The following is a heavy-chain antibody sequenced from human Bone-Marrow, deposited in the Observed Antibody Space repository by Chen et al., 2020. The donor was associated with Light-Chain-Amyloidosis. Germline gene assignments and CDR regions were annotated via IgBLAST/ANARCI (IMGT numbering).Heavy chain of an antibody. Sequence: EVQLEQSGPEVKKPGESLQISCKGSGYTFPNYWIGWVRQMPGKGLEWMGVIYPDDSAAGHAPSLEGQVALSADKSITTAYLQCTSLKASDTAMYDCARRRDGYNFDYWGQGTLVTVSS. CDR1: GYTFPNYW. V-gene: IGHV5-51*01. CDR2: IYPDDSAA. D-gene: IGHD5-12*01. CDR3: ARRRDGYNFDY. J-gene: IGHJ4*02.